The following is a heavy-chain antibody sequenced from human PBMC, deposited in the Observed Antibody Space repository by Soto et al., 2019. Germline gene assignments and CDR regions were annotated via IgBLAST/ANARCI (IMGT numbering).Heavy chain of an antibody. V-gene: IGHV3-7*01. Sequence: VQLVESGGGLVQTGGSLRLSCAASGFTFSAYWMSWVRQAPGKGLEWVANIKQAGSEKYYVDSVNGRFIISRDDAENSLFLQVNSLRVEDTAVYYCAREKRANGYFDYWGQGTLVTVSS. CDR3: AREKRANGYFDY. CDR1: GFTFSAYW. D-gene: IGHD6-25*01. CDR2: IKQAGSEK. J-gene: IGHJ4*02.